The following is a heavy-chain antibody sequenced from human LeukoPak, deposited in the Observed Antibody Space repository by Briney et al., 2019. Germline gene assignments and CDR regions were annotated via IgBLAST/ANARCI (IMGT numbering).Heavy chain of an antibody. CDR2: ISSSSSYI. J-gene: IGHJ4*02. V-gene: IGHV3-21*01. CDR3: ATSDDLWSGMDN. CDR1: GFTFSSSS. Sequence: NSGGSLKLSCAVSGFTFSSSSMTWVRQAPGKGLEWVSSISSSSSYIYYADSVKGRFTISRDHAKNSLYLQMDSLRAEDTAVYYCATSDDLWSGMDNWGQGTLVTVSS. D-gene: IGHD3-3*01.